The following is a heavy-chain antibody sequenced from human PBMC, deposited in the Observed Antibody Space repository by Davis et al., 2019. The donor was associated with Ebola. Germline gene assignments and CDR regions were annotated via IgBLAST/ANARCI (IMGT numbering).Heavy chain of an antibody. V-gene: IGHV2-5*02. Sequence: SGPTLVKPTQTLTLTCTFSGFSLTTRGVGVGWVRQAPGKAMECLGLIYWDDDTRYHPSLRNRLTITKDTSRNQVFLSLTNIDPVDAGTYYCAHRTWQLGGGYFDYWGRGTLVNVSS. CDR3: AHRTWQLGGGYFDY. J-gene: IGHJ4*02. CDR1: GFSLTTRGVG. D-gene: IGHD6-6*01. CDR2: IYWDDDT.